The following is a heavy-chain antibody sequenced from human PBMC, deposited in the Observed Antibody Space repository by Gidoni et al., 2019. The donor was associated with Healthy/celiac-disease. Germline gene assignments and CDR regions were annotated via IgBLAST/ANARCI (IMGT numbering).Heavy chain of an antibody. CDR2: LYHSGST. D-gene: IGHD3-16*02. V-gene: IGHV4-38-2*02. Sequence: QVQLQESGPGRVKPSETLSLTCAGSGYSIRSGYYWGWIRQPPGTGLEWIGSLYHSGSTYYNPSLTSRVTISVDTSKHQFSLKLSSVTAADTAVYYCAREVDYDYIWGSYRPTYYFDYWCQGTLVTFSS. CDR3: AREVDYDYIWGSYRPTYYFDY. CDR1: GYSIRSGYY. J-gene: IGHJ4*02.